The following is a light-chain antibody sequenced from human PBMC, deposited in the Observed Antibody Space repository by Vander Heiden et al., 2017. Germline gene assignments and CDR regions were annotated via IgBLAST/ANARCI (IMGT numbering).Light chain of an antibody. Sequence: SYVLTQPPSVSVAPGQTARITCGGTNIGRKSVHWYQQNPGQAPVLVVYDDSARPSGIPERFSGSNSGNTATLTISRVEAGDEADYYCQVWDSSSDHPDWVFGGGTTLTVL. V-gene: IGLV3-21*02. CDR3: QVWDSSSDHPDWV. CDR2: DDS. J-gene: IGLJ3*02. CDR1: NIGRKS.